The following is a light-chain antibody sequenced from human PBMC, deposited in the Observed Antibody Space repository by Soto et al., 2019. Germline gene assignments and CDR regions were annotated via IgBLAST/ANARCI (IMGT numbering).Light chain of an antibody. Sequence: QLVLTQSPSASASLGASVKLTCTLSSGHSNYASAWHQQQSEKGPRYLMKLNSDVSHSKGDGIPDRFSGSSSGAERYLTISSLQYEDEADYYCQTWGSGIVVFGGGTKSTVL. J-gene: IGLJ2*01. V-gene: IGLV4-69*01. CDR1: SGHSNYA. CDR2: LNSDVSH. CDR3: QTWGSGIVV.